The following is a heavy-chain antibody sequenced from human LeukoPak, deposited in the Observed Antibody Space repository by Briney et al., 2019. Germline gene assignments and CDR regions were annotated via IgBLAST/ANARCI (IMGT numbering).Heavy chain of an antibody. CDR2: ISSTSSYT. D-gene: IGHD5-12*01. CDR3: ARSYGWLPGGM. Sequence: GGSPRLSCAASGFTFSDYYMSWIRQAPGKGLEWVSYISSTSSYTNYADSVKGRFTISRDNAKNSLHLQMNSLRAEDTAVYYCARSYGWLPGGMWGQGTLVTVSS. CDR1: GFTFSDYY. V-gene: IGHV3-11*03. J-gene: IGHJ4*02.